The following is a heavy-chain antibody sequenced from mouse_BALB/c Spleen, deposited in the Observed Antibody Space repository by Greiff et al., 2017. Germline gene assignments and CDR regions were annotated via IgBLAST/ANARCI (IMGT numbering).Heavy chain of an antibody. CDR2: IWAGGST. J-gene: IGHJ4*01. Sequence: VKLQESGPGLVAPSQSLSITCTVSGFSLTSYGVHWVRQPPGKGLEWLGVIWAGGSTNYNSALMSRLSISKDNSKSQVFLKMNSLQTDDTAMYYCARDLLIYYAMDYWGQGTSVTVSS. CDR3: ARDLLIYYAMDY. V-gene: IGHV2-9*02. CDR1: GFSLTSYG.